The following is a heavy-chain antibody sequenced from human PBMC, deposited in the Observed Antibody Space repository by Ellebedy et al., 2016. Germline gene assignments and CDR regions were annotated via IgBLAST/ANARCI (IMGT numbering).Heavy chain of an antibody. D-gene: IGHD6-13*01. J-gene: IGHJ4*02. CDR2: ITGDTATT. V-gene: IGHV3-23*01. CDR3: VKGASSGSWVTMEF. Sequence: GESLKISCAVSGLSFSNAWMNWVRQAAGEGLEWVAAITGDTATTYYADSVKGRFTISRDNSRNTLYLQMNSLRVEDTALYYCVKGASSGSWVTMEFWGQGALVTVSS. CDR1: GLSFSNAW.